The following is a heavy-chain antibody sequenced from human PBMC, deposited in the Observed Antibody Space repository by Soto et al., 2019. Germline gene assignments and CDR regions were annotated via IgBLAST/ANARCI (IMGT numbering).Heavy chain of an antibody. Sequence: QVQLVQSGAEVKKPGSSVKVSCKASGGTFSSYSISWVRQAPGQGLEWMGLIIPMFGTTTYAQKFQGGVTITADESTSTAYMELRSLRSDDTALYYCARSLGSDAGGPWGQGTLVTVSS. D-gene: IGHD2-21*02. V-gene: IGHV1-69*01. CDR2: IIPMFGTT. CDR3: ARSLGSDAGGP. CDR1: GGTFSSYS. J-gene: IGHJ5*02.